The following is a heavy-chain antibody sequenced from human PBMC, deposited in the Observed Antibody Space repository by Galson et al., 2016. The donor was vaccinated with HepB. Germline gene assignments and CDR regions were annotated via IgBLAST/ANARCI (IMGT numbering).Heavy chain of an antibody. CDR2: TSYNGNNK. J-gene: IGHJ4*01. CDR1: GFTFSSYA. CDR3: ARVVAVGGNPPFAFDY. V-gene: IGHV3-30*04. Sequence: SLRLSCAASGFTFSSYAMNWVRQAPGKGLEWVAGTSYNGNNKYYIDSVKGRFTISRDDSKNTVYLQMNGLRGDDTAVYYCARVVAVGGNPPFAFDYWGHGTLVTASS. D-gene: IGHD1-26*01.